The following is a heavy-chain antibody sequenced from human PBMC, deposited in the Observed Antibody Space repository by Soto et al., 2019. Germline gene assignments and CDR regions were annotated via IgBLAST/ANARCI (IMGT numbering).Heavy chain of an antibody. V-gene: IGHV1-46*03. CDR3: ARERGPPYYDFWSGYYDFYYYYMDV. CDR2: INPSGGST. J-gene: IGHJ6*03. CDR1: GYTFTSYY. D-gene: IGHD3-3*01. Sequence: ASVKVSCKASGYTFTSYYMHWVRQAPGQGLEWMGIINPSGGSTSYAQKFQGRVTMTRDTSTSTVYMELSSLRSEDTAVYYCARERGPPYYDFWSGYYDFYYYYMDVWGKGTTVTVSS.